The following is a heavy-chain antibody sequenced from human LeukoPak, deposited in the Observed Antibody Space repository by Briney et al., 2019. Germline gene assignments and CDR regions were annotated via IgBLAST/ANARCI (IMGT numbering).Heavy chain of an antibody. D-gene: IGHD6-6*01. Sequence: GGSLRHSCAASGFTFNSYGMHWVRQAPGKGLEWVAVIWYDGSNKYYADSVKGRFTISRDNSKNTLYLQMNSLRAEDTAVYYCARGSSSPFDYWGQGTLVTVSS. CDR1: GFTFNSYG. CDR3: ARGSSSPFDY. V-gene: IGHV3-33*01. CDR2: IWYDGSNK. J-gene: IGHJ4*02.